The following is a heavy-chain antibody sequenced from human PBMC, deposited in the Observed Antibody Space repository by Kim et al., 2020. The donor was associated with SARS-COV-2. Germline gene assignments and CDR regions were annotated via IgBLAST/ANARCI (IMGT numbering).Heavy chain of an antibody. J-gene: IGHJ6*02. V-gene: IGHV5-10-1*01. Sequence: SPSFQGHVTISADKSISTAYLQWSSLKASDTAMYYCARKLSIWGDGMDVWGQGTTVTVSS. D-gene: IGHD3-16*01. CDR3: ARKLSIWGDGMDV.